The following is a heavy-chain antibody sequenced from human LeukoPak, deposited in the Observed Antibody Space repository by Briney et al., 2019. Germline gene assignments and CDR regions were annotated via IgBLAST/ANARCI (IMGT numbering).Heavy chain of an antibody. J-gene: IGHJ4*02. CDR1: GGSFSGYY. Sequence: SETLSLTCAVYGGSFSGYYWSWIRQPPGKGLEWIGEINHSGSTNYNPSLKSRVTISVDTSKNQFSLKLSSVTAADTAVYYCARGYGSICELMNWGQGTLVTVSS. D-gene: IGHD3-10*01. V-gene: IGHV4-34*01. CDR3: ARGYGSICELMN. CDR2: INHSGST.